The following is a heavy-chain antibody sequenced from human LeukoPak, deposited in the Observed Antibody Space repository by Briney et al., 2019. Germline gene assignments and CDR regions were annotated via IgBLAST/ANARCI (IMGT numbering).Heavy chain of an antibody. D-gene: IGHD3-10*01. J-gene: IGHJ3*02. Sequence: ASVKVSCKASGYTFTDYSMYWVRQVPGQGLEWMGWINPYSGGTNYAQKFQGRVTMTSDTSISTAYMDLSSLRSDDTAVYYCAREGSAGDGAFDIWGQGTVVTVSS. V-gene: IGHV1-2*02. CDR1: GYTFTDYS. CDR3: AREGSAGDGAFDI. CDR2: INPYSGGT.